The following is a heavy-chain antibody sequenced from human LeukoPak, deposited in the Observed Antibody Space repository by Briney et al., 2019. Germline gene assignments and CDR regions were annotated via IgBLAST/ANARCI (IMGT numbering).Heavy chain of an antibody. CDR1: RFAFSSSW. Sequence: GGSLRLSCAASRFAFSSSWMAWVRQAPGKGLEWVANMNPDGSTKNYVDSVTGRFTISRDNAKNSLYLQMNSLRAEDTAVYYCARDPYDSSGYWGQGTLVTVSS. J-gene: IGHJ4*02. V-gene: IGHV3-7*01. D-gene: IGHD3-22*01. CDR3: ARDPYDSSGY. CDR2: MNPDGSTK.